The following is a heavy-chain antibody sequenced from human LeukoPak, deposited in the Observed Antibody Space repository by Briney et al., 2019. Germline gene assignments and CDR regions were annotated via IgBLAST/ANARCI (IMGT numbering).Heavy chain of an antibody. V-gene: IGHV4-30-4*08. CDR3: ARPYGRDWYFDL. CDR1: GGSISSSSYY. D-gene: IGHD4-17*01. J-gene: IGHJ2*01. CDR2: IYYSGST. Sequence: SETLSLICTVSGGSISSSSYYWGWIRQPPGKGLEWIGYIYYSGSTYYNPSLKSRVTISVDTSKNQFSLKLSSVTAADTAVYYCARPYGRDWYFDLWGRGTLVTVSS.